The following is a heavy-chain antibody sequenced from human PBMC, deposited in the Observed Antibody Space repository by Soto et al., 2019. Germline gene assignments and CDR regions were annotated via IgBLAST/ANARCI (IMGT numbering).Heavy chain of an antibody. CDR3: ARWQPSFLGNDY. D-gene: IGHD3-3*01. V-gene: IGHV4-59*01. Sequence: QVQLQESGPGLVKPSETLSLTCTVSGGSIRSYYWSWIRQPPGKGLEWIGYIYYSGSTNYNPSRKSRITRAVETSKNQFSLRRSSGTAADTAVYFCARWQPSFLGNDYWGQGTLVTVSS. CDR1: GGSIRSYY. CDR2: IYYSGST. J-gene: IGHJ4*02.